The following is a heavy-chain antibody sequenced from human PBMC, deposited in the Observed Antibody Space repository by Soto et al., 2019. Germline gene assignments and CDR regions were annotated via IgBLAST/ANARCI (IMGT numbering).Heavy chain of an antibody. CDR2: MYYGGRT. V-gene: IGHV4-59*08. CDR1: GGSISSYY. CDR3: ARGTPSPLIVRSSRGPWFDP. Sequence: SETLSLTCTVSGGSISSYYWSWIRQPPGKGLEWIGYMYYGGRTNYNPSLKSRVTISVDTSKMQVSLKLSSVTAADTAVYFCARGTPSPLIVRSSRGPWFDPWAQGTRVTVSS. D-gene: IGHD2-15*01. J-gene: IGHJ5*02.